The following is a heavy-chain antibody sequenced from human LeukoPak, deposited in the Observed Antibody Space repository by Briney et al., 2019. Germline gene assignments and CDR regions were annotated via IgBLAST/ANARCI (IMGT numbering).Heavy chain of an antibody. CDR1: GGTFSSYA. CDR3: ARLHDDSSGYYYYYYGMDV. CDR2: IILILGIA. D-gene: IGHD3-22*01. Sequence: SVKVSCKASGGTFSSYAISWVRQAPGQGLEWMGRIILILGIANYAQKFQGRVTITADKSTSTAYMELSSLRSEDTAVYYCARLHDDSSGYYYYYYGMDVWGQGTTVTVSS. V-gene: IGHV1-69*04. J-gene: IGHJ6*02.